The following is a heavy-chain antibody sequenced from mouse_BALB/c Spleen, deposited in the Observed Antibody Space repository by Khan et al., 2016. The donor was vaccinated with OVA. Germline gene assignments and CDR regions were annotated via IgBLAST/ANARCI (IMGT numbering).Heavy chain of an antibody. V-gene: IGHV5-17*02. CDR3: ATSYFYGYYFDY. J-gene: IGHJ2*01. Sequence: EVELVESGGGLVQPGGSRKLSCAASGFTFNRYGMPWVRQAPEKGLEWVAYISGDSNTIYYTDTVTGRFTISRDNPKNTLFLQMTSLMSEDTAMYYCATSYFYGYYFDYWGPGTTLTVS. D-gene: IGHD1-1*01. CDR1: GFTFNRYG. CDR2: ISGDSNTI.